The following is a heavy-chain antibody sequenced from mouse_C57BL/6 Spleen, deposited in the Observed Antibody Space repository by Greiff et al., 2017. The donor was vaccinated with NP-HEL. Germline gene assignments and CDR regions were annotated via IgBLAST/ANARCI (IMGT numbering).Heavy chain of an antibody. Sequence: EVQLVESGGGLVKPGGSLKLSCAASGFTFSSYAMSWVRQTPEKRLEWVATISDGGSYTYYPDNVKGRFTISRDNAKNNLYLQMSHLKSEDTAMYYCARAPITTRYGYFDVWGTGTTVTVSS. CDR2: ISDGGSYT. J-gene: IGHJ1*03. CDR3: ARAPITTRYGYFDV. V-gene: IGHV5-4*01. D-gene: IGHD1-1*01. CDR1: GFTFSSYA.